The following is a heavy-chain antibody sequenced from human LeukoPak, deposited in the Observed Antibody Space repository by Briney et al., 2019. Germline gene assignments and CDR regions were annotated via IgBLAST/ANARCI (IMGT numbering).Heavy chain of an antibody. CDR1: GYTFGDYA. CDR2: IRSKAFGGAT. D-gene: IGHD3-16*01. CDR3: TRDGGTLDY. Sequence: PGGSLRLSCTGSGYTFGDYAMSWVRQSPGKGLEWVSLIRSKAFGGATEYAASVKGRFTISRDDSKSIAYLQTNSLKTEDTAMYYCTRDGGTLDYWGQGTLVTVSS. J-gene: IGHJ4*02. V-gene: IGHV3-49*04.